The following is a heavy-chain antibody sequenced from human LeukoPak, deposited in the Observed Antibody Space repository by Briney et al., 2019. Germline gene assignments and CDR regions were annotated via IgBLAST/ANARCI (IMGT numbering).Heavy chain of an antibody. CDR2: IIPIFGTA. CDR1: GGTFSSYA. CDR3: ARSGDYGGNLVYDY. Sequence: GASVKVSCKASGGTFSSYAISWVRQAPGQGLEWMGRIIPIFGTANYAQKFQGRVTITTDESTSTAYMELSSLRSEDTAVYYCARSGDYGGNLVYDYWGQGTLVTVSS. D-gene: IGHD4-23*01. V-gene: IGHV1-69*05. J-gene: IGHJ4*02.